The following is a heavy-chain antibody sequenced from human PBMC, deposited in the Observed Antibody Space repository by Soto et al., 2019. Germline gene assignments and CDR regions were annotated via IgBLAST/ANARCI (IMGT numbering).Heavy chain of an antibody. J-gene: IGHJ4*02. V-gene: IGHV4-4*02. D-gene: IGHD3-22*01. CDR1: GGSISGRNW. CDR2: VFHSGDT. Sequence: QVHLQESGPGLVKPSGTLSLTCVVSGGSISGRNWWSWVRQAPGKGLEWIGEVFHSGDTTYSPSLRSRVTISVDKSNPQFSLNLISVTAEDTAVYYCTRLIYDSCLNYFYFALWGKGALVTVSS. CDR3: TRLIYDSCLNYFYFAL.